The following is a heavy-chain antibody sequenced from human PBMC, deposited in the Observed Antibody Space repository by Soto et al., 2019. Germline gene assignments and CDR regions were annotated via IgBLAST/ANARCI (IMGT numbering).Heavy chain of an antibody. CDR3: ARVRYSGWYHPCFDY. J-gene: IGHJ4*02. Sequence: QVQLQESGPGLVKPSGTLSLTCAVSGGSISSSNWWSWVRQPPGKGLEWIGEIHHSGSTNYNPSLKSRVTISVDKSKNQFSLKLSSVTAADTAVYYCARVRYSGWYHPCFDYWGQGTLVTVSS. CDR1: GGSISSSNW. V-gene: IGHV4-4*02. CDR2: IHHSGST. D-gene: IGHD6-19*01.